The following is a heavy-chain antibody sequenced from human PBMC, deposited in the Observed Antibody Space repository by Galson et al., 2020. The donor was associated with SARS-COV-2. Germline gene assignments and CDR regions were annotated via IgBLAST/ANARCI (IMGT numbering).Heavy chain of an antibody. CDR1: GFSFSTYG. J-gene: IGHJ3*02. CDR2: IWYDGSNK. V-gene: IGHV3-33*01. CDR3: ARGSSSHAFDI. Sequence: TGGSLRLSCAASGFSFSTYGMDWVRQAPGKGLEWVAVIWYDGSNKYYADSVKGRFTISRDNSKNTLYLQINSLRAEDTAVYYCARGSSSHAFDIWGQGTMVTVSS. D-gene: IGHD3-10*01.